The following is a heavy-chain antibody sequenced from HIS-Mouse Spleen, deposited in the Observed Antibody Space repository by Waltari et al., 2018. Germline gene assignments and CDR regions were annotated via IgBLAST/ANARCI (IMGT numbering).Heavy chain of an antibody. D-gene: IGHD3-10*01. CDR3: ARGSQGGSNWFDP. CDR1: GYTFTGYY. V-gene: IGHV1-2*02. CDR2: INPNSGGT. J-gene: IGHJ5*02. Sequence: QVQLVQSGAEVKKPGASVKVSCKASGYTFTGYYMHWVRQAPGQGLEWMGWINPNSGGTNYAKKFQGRVTMTRETSISTAYMELSRLRSDDTAVYYCARGSQGGSNWFDPWGQGTLVTVSS.